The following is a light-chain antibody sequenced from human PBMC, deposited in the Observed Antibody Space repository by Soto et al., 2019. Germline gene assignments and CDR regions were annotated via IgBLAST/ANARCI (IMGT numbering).Light chain of an antibody. J-gene: IGKJ1*01. CDR2: DAS. CDR1: RSISDW. V-gene: IGKV1-5*01. Sequence: DIQMTQSPSTLSGSVGDRVTITCLASRSISDWLAWYQQKPGKAPELLIFDASSLKSGVPSRFSGSGSGTEFTLTISRLQPDDVATYHCLHSSSHSWTFRQRTKLDI. CDR3: LHSSSHSWT.